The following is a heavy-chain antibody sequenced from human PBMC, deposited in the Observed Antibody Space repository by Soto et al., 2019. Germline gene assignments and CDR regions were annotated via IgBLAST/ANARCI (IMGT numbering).Heavy chain of an antibody. D-gene: IGHD3-16*01. CDR1: GGSISRGNW. V-gene: IGHV4-4*02. CDR3: ARITVSAYYYYGMDV. J-gene: IGHJ6*02. CDR2: IYHSGST. Sequence: SETLSLTCAVSGGSISRGNWWSWRRQPPGKGLEWIGEIYHSGSTNYNPSLKSRVTISVDKSKNQFSLKLSSVTAADTAVYYCARITVSAYYYYGMDVWGQGTTVT.